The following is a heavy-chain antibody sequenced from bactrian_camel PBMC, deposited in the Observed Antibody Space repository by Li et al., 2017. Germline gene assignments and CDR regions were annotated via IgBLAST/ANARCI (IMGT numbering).Heavy chain of an antibody. V-gene: IGHV3S1*01. Sequence: HVQLVESGGGSAQAGGSLRLSCAASGYTFSTYSWFRQAPGKEREGVAAIDTGDGSTYYLNSVEGRFTIAHDNAKNTLYLQMNSLKPGDTAMYYCATEERSLIGEPCKNAQMTRPMDYWGKGTQVTVS. CDR2: IDTGDGST. J-gene: IGHJ7*01. CDR1: GYTFSTYS. D-gene: IGHD1*01.